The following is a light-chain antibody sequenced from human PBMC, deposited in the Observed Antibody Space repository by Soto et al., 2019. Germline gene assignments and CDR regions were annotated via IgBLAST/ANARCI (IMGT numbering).Light chain of an antibody. Sequence: EIVMTQSPVTLSVSPGETANLSCRASQTVTSNLAWYQQKPGRSPRLLLSGASTRATGIPARFSGSGSATEFTLTISRLQSEDLAVYYCQHYNSYSEAFGQGTKV. CDR3: QHYNSYSEA. V-gene: IGKV3-15*01. CDR2: GAS. CDR1: QTVTSN. J-gene: IGKJ1*01.